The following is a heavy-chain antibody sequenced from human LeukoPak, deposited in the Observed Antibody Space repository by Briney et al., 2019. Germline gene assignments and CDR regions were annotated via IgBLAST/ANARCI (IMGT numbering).Heavy chain of an antibody. CDR2: IYYSGST. CDR1: GGSISSSSYY. J-gene: IGHJ5*02. V-gene: IGHV4-39*01. Sequence: KASETLSLTCTVSGGSISSSSYYWGWIRQPPGKGLEWIGSIYYSGSTYYNPSLKSRVTISVDTSKNQFSLKLSSVTAADTAVYYCARPWPSWYNWFDPWGQGTLVTVSS. CDR3: ARPWPSWYNWFDP.